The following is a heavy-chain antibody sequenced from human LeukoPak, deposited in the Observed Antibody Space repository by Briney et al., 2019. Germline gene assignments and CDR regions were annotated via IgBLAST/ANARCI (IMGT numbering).Heavy chain of an antibody. CDR1: GYSFISYW. D-gene: IGHD2-15*01. CDR2: IYPGDSDT. Sequence: KVGESLKISCKGSGYSFISYWIGWVRQMPGKGLEWLGIIYPGDSDTRYSPSFQGQVTISADKSISTAYLQWSSLKASDTAMYYCARVRPRRLGYCSGGSCNNWFDPWGQGTLVTVSS. V-gene: IGHV5-51*01. J-gene: IGHJ5*02. CDR3: ARVRPRRLGYCSGGSCNNWFDP.